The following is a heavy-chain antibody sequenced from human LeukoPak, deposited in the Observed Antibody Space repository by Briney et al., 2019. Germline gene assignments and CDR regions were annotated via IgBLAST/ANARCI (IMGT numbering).Heavy chain of an antibody. V-gene: IGHV3-23*01. CDR3: ARSAVGTSCCTAVDY. Sequence: GGPLRLSCAASGFTFSSYTMSWVRQAPGKGLEWVSGISTSGDRTYYADSVKGRFTISRDNSKNTLYLQMNSLRAEDTAEYYCARSAVGTSCCTAVDYWGQGTLVTVSS. D-gene: IGHD1-26*01. CDR1: GFTFSSYT. J-gene: IGHJ4*02. CDR2: ISTSGDRT.